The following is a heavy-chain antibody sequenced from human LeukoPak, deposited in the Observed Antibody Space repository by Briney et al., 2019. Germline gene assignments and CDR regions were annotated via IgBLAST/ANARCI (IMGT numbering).Heavy chain of an antibody. CDR1: GGSISSGGYY. CDR3: ARDHTETSSLNFRNYYYYGMDI. CDR2: IYYSGST. J-gene: IGHJ6*02. D-gene: IGHD4-11*01. Sequence: SETLSLTCTVSGGSISSGGYYWSWIRQHPGKGLEWIGYIYYSGSTYYNPSLKSRVTISVDTSKNQFSLKLSSVTAADTAVYYCARDHTETSSLNFRNYYYYGMDIWGQGTTVIVS. V-gene: IGHV4-31*03.